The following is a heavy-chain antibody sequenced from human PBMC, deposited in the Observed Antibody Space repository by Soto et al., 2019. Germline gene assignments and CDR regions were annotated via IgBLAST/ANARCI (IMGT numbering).Heavy chain of an antibody. J-gene: IGHJ4*02. V-gene: IGHV2-5*01. Sequence: QITLKESGPTLVKPTQTLTLTCTFSGFSLSTSGVGVGWIRQPPGKALEWLALIYWNDDKRYSPSLKSRLTLTKDTSKNQVVLTMTHMDPVDTATYYCAHQYCSGGRCYPGVPYYFDYWGQGTLVTVSS. CDR1: GFSLSTSGVG. D-gene: IGHD2-15*01. CDR2: IYWNDDK. CDR3: AHQYCSGGRCYPGVPYYFDY.